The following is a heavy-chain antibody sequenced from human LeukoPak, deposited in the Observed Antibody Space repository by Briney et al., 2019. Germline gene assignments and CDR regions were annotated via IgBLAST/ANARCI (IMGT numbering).Heavy chain of an antibody. CDR2: IYYSGST. V-gene: IGHV4-39*01. CDR3: ARHHGHSNYEVYYMDV. J-gene: IGHJ6*03. Sequence: SETLSLTCTVSGGSISSYYWSWVRQPPGKGLEWIGGIYYSGSTYYNPSLKSGVTISVDTSKNQFSLKLSSVTAADTAVYYCARHHGHSNYEVYYMDVWGKGTTVTVSS. D-gene: IGHD4-11*01. CDR1: GGSISSYY.